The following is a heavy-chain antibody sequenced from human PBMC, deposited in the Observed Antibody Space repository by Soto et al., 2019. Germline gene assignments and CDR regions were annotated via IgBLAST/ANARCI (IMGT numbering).Heavy chain of an antibody. D-gene: IGHD5-12*01. V-gene: IGHV3-23*01. CDR2: ITSTASST. J-gene: IGHJ4*02. CDR3: AKGAEGYVVSSLDF. Sequence: EVQLLESGGGFVQPGGSLRLSCAASGFTFSNYAMTWVRQAPGKGLEWVSAITSTASSTYYADSVKGRFTISRDNSKNTLFLQINSLRAVDTAVYYCAKGAEGYVVSSLDFWGQGTLVSVSS. CDR1: GFTFSNYA.